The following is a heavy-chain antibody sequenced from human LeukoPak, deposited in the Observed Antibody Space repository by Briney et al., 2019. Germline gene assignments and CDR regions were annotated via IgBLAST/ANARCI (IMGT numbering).Heavy chain of an antibody. J-gene: IGHJ4*02. CDR2: IYTTGST. D-gene: IGHD1-26*01. CDR1: GGSISSYW. V-gene: IGHV4-4*07. Sequence: SETLSLTCSVSGGSISSYWWSWIRQPAGKGLEFIGRIYTTGSTNYNPSLKSRVTISIDTSKNQFSLKLSSVTAADTAVYYCARHLYSGRYYGIDFWGQGTLVTVSS. CDR3: ARHLYSGRYYGIDF.